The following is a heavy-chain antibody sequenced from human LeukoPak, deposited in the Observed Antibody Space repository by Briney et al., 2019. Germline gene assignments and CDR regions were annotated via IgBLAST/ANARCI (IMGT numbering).Heavy chain of an antibody. V-gene: IGHV1-69*05. CDR1: GGTFSSYA. CDR3: ARDLGDSYYYDSSGPSGVWYFDY. CDR2: IIPIFGTA. D-gene: IGHD3-22*01. J-gene: IGHJ4*02. Sequence: PVKVSCKASGGTFSSYAISWVRQAPGQGLEWMGRIIPIFGTANYAQKFQGRVTITTDESTSTAYMELSSLRSEDTAVYYCARDLGDSYYYDSSGPSGVWYFDYWGQGTLVTVSS.